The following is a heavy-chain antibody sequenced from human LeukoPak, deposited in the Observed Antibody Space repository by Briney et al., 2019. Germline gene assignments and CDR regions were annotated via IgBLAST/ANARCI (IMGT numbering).Heavy chain of an antibody. D-gene: IGHD5-12*01. CDR2: ISGSGGST. V-gene: IGHV3-23*01. CDR3: AKAGYSGYDGGDYFDY. J-gene: IGHJ4*02. Sequence: GGSLRLSCAASGFTFSSYAMSWVRQAPGKGLEWVSAISGSGGSTYYADSVKGRLTISRDNSKNTLYLQMNSLRAEDTAVYYCAKAGYSGYDGGDYFDYWGQGTLVTVSS. CDR1: GFTFSSYA.